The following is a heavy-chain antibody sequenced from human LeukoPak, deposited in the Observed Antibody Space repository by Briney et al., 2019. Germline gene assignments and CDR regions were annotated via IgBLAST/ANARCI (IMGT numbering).Heavy chain of an antibody. J-gene: IGHJ4*02. CDR1: GFSFGDYS. CDR2: IDGSGGTI. V-gene: IGHV3-11*01. D-gene: IGHD1-26*01. CDR3: VRLGGGSYFDN. Sequence: GGSLRLSCAASGFSFGDYSMGWVRQAPGKGPECISYIDGSGGTIYYAGSMKGRFTTSRDNAKNSLYLQMSSPRVEDSAVYYCVRLGGGSYFDNWGQGTLVTVSS.